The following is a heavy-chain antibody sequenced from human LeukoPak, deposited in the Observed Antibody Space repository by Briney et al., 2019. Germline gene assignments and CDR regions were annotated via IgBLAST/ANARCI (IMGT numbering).Heavy chain of an antibody. CDR3: AKDSKGYSSGWDLDY. Sequence: GGTLRLSCAASGFTFSTYAMTWIRQAPGKGLEWVSTISGSGDNTYYADSVKGRFTISRDNSKNTLYLQMNSLRAEDTALYYCAKDSKGYSSGWDLDYWGQGTLVTVSS. V-gene: IGHV3-23*01. D-gene: IGHD6-19*01. CDR2: ISGSGDNT. J-gene: IGHJ4*02. CDR1: GFTFSTYA.